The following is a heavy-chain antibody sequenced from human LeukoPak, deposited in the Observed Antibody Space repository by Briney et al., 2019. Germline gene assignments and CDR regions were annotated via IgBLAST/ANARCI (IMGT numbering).Heavy chain of an antibody. CDR3: ARILGGSLGLFDY. Sequence: SETLSLTCAVYGGSFSGYYWNWIRQPPGKGLEWIGEISHNENTNYSPSLKSRLTISIDTSKNQFSLKLSSVTAADTAVYYCARILGGSLGLFDYWGQGTLVTVSS. V-gene: IGHV4-34*01. J-gene: IGHJ4*02. CDR1: GGSFSGYY. D-gene: IGHD3-10*01. CDR2: ISHNENT.